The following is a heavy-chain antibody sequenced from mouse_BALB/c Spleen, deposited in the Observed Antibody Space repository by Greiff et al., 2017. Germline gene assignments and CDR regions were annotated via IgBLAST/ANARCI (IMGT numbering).Heavy chain of an antibody. J-gene: IGHJ3*01. CDR3: ARGSYDYDFAY. D-gene: IGHD2-4*01. CDR2: IWAGGST. V-gene: IGHV2-9*02. CDR1: GFSLTSYG. Sequence: VQRVESGPGLVAPSQSLSITCTVSGFSLTSYGVHWVRQPPGKGLEWLGVIWAGGSTNYNSALMSRLSISKDNSKSQVFLKMNSLQTDDTAMYYCARGSYDYDFAYWGQGTLVTVSA.